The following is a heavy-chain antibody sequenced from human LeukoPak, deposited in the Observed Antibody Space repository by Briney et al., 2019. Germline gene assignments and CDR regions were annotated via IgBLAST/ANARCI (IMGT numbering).Heavy chain of an antibody. Sequence: GASVTVSYKASRYTFTGYYMHWVRQAPGQGREWMGWINPNTGVTDYSQNFQGRVTLTRDTSIITAYMELTRLRSDDTAMYYCARDRTTVTTGYYGMDVWGQGTTLTVSS. CDR1: RYTFTGYY. CDR3: ARDRTTVTTGYYGMDV. CDR2: INPNTGVT. V-gene: IGHV1-2*02. D-gene: IGHD4-17*01. J-gene: IGHJ6*02.